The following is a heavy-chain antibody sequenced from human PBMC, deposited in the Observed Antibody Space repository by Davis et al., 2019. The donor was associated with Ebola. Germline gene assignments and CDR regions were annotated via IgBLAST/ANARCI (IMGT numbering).Heavy chain of an antibody. CDR1: GGSISSSSYY. Sequence: ESLKISCTVSGGSISSSSYYWGWIRQPPGKGLEWIGSIYYSGSTYYNPSLKSRVTISVDTSKNQFSLKLSSVTAADTAAYYCAREGYSSSWYLDYWGQGTLVTVSS. J-gene: IGHJ4*02. D-gene: IGHD6-13*01. CDR3: AREGYSSSWYLDY. CDR2: IYYSGST. V-gene: IGHV4-39*02.